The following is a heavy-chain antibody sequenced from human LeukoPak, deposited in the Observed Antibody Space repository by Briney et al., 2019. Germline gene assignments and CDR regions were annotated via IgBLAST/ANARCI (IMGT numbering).Heavy chain of an antibody. D-gene: IGHD3-22*01. CDR3: ARDRGVYDSSGSPQPFYFDC. V-gene: IGHV4-59*02. Sequence: SETLSLTCSVSGDSVSTSNWSWIRQPPGKGLEWVGYIHHSGNTNYNHSLKSRVTISVDTSKNQFSLKLISVTAADTAVYYCARDRGVYDSSGSPQPFYFDCRGQGALVTVSS. CDR1: GDSVSTSN. J-gene: IGHJ4*02. CDR2: IHHSGNT.